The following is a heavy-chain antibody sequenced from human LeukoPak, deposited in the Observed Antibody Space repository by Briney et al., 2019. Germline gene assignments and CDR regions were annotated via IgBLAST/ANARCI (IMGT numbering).Heavy chain of an antibody. Sequence: NPSETLSLTCTVYGGSFSAYYWSWIRQPPGKGLEWIVEINHSGSTNYNPSLASRVTISVDTSKNQFSLKLSSVTAADTAVYYCAEIAAAGTLFDYWGRGTLVTVSS. J-gene: IGHJ4*02. V-gene: IGHV4-34*01. D-gene: IGHD6-13*01. CDR1: GGSFSAYY. CDR3: AEIAAAGTLFDY. CDR2: INHSGST.